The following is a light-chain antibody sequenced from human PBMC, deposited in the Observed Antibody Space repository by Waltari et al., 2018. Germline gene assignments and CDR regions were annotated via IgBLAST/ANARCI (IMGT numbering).Light chain of an antibody. CDR1: ALPKKY. CDR3: YSADSSGNHRV. Sequence: SYELTQPPSVSVSPGQTARITCSGDALPKKYAYWYQRKSGQAPVLVIYEDKKRPSGTPERFYGSHSGKMATLTISGAQVEDEADYYCYSADSSGNHRVFGGGTKLTIL. V-gene: IGLV3-10*01. CDR2: EDK. J-gene: IGLJ3*02.